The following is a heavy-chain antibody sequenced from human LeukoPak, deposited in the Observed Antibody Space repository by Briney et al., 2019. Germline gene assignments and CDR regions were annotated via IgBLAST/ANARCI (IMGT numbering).Heavy chain of an antibody. CDR1: GFTFGNTW. CDR3: AREGIMVRGVIITWD. J-gene: IGHJ4*02. V-gene: IGHV4-59*12. Sequence: PGGSLRLSCAASGFTFGNTWMSWIRQAPGKGLEWIGYIYYSGSTNYNPSLKSRVTISVDTSKNQFPLKLSSVTAADTAVYYCAREGIMVRGVIITWDWGQGTLVTVSS. D-gene: IGHD3-10*01. CDR2: IYYSGST.